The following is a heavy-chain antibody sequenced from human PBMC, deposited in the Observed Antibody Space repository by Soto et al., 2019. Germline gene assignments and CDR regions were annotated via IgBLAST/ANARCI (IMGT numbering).Heavy chain of an antibody. J-gene: IGHJ4*02. CDR1: GFTFNTYA. CDR2: ITTRGART. V-gene: IGHV3-23*01. Sequence: GWSLRLSCAASGFTFNTYAMTWVRQTPGKGLEWVSFITTRGARTYYADPVRGRFTISTDSSRNTLYLQMNSLRPDDTAVYFCARYRSDGSASFDSWGQGTRVTVSS. CDR3: ARYRSDGSASFDS. D-gene: IGHD3-9*01.